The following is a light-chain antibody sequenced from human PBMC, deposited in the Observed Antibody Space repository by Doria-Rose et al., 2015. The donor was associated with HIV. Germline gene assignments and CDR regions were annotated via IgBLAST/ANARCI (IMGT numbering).Light chain of an antibody. CDR3: HQYNNWPT. Sequence: DIVMTQTQETLSVSPGESATLSCRASQSVSTDLAWYQHKPGQAPRLLIWGASTRATGIPARFSGSGSGTEFTLTISSLQSEDFAIYFCHQYNNWPTFGQGTRLDIK. J-gene: IGKJ5*01. CDR1: QSVSTD. V-gene: IGKV3-15*01. CDR2: GAS.